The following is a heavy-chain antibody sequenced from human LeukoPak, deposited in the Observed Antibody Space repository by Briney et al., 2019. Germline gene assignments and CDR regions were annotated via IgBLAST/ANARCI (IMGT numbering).Heavy chain of an antibody. V-gene: IGHV4-31*03. CDR3: ARHYGSGKPWFDY. J-gene: IGHJ4*02. CDR1: GGSISSGGYY. Sequence: SETLSLTCTVSGGSISSGGYYWSWIRQHPGKGLEWIGYIYYSGSTYYNPSLKSRVTISVDTSKNQFSLKPSSVTAADTAVYYCARHYGSGKPWFDYWGQGTLVTVSS. CDR2: IYYSGST. D-gene: IGHD3-10*01.